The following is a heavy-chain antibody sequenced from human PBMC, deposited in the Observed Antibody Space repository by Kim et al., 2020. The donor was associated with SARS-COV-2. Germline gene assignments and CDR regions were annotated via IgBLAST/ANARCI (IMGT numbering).Heavy chain of an antibody. Sequence: GGSLRLSCAASGFTFSSYAMHWVRQAPGKGLEWVAVISYDGSNKYYADSVKGRFTISRDNSKNTLYLQMNSLRAEDTAVYYCARAIYDSTGSDFGYWGQG. J-gene: IGHJ4*02. D-gene: IGHD3-22*01. CDR1: GFTFSSYA. V-gene: IGHV3-30*04. CDR3: ARAIYDSTGSDFGY. CDR2: ISYDGSNK.